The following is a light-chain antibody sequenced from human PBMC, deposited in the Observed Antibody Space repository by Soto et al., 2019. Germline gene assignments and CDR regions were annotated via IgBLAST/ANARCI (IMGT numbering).Light chain of an antibody. CDR2: KAS. J-gene: IGKJ1*01. CDR1: QSINSG. Sequence: LQMTQSPSTLSASVGDTVTITCRASQSINSGLAWYQQKPGRAPKLLIYKASSLESGVPSRFSGSGYGTEFTLTISSLLPEDVATYYCQQYNYLWTFGQGTKVEIK. CDR3: QQYNYLWT. V-gene: IGKV1-5*03.